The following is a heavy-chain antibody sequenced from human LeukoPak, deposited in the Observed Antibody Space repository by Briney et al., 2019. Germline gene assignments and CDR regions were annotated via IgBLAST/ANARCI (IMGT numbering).Heavy chain of an antibody. Sequence: ASVKVSCKTSGHTFNSYDINWVRQAPGQGLEWMGWISAYNGNTNYAQKLQGRVTMTTDTSTSTAYMELRSLRSDDTAVYYCARVSYSSSGFDYWGQGTLVTVSS. V-gene: IGHV1-18*01. CDR3: ARVSYSSSGFDY. CDR1: GHTFNSYD. D-gene: IGHD6-6*01. CDR2: ISAYNGNT. J-gene: IGHJ4*02.